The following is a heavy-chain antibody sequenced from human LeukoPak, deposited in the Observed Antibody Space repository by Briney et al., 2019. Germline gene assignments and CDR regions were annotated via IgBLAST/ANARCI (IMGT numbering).Heavy chain of an antibody. CDR3: ARDITGGRYRFDY. D-gene: IGHD1-14*01. J-gene: IGHJ4*02. V-gene: IGHV4-59*12. Sequence: PSETLSLTCTVSGGSISSYYWSWIRQPPGKGLEWIGSIYYSGSTYYNPSLKSRVTISVDTSKNQFSLKLSSVTAADTAVYYCARDITGGRYRFDYWGQGTLVTVSS. CDR1: GGSISSYY. CDR2: IYYSGST.